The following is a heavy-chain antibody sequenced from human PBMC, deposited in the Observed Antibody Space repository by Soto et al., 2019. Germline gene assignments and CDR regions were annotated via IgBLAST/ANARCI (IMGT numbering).Heavy chain of an antibody. CDR3: EGSRRITIFGVATTAMDV. V-gene: IGHV1-69*13. J-gene: IGHJ6*02. CDR2: IIPIFGTA. Sequence: ASVKVSCKASGGTFSSYAISWVRQAPGQGLEWMGGIIPIFGTANYAQKFQGRVTITADESTSTAYMELSSLRSEDTAVYYCEGSRRITIFGVATTAMDVWGQGTTVTVSS. CDR1: GGTFSSYA. D-gene: IGHD3-3*01.